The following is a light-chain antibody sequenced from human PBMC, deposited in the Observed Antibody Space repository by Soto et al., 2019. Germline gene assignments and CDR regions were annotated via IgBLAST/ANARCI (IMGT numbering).Light chain of an antibody. CDR1: QSVSSY. J-gene: IGKJ5*01. CDR3: QQRSNWPPNT. Sequence: EIVLXQXPXTLSLSPGERATLSCRASQSVSSYLAWYQQKPGQAPRLLIYDASNRATGIPARFSGSGSGTDFTLTISSLEPEDFAVYYCQQRSNWPPNTFGQGTRLEIK. V-gene: IGKV3-11*01. CDR2: DAS.